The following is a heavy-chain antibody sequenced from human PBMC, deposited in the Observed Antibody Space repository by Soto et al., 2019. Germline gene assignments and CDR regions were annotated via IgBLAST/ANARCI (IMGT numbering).Heavy chain of an antibody. CDR3: ARRPGYDFWSGYYNYYYYGMDV. D-gene: IGHD3-3*01. Sequence: PSQTLSLTCAISGDSVSTNSAAWNWIRQSPSRGLEWLGRTYYRSKWYNDYAVSVKSRITINPDTSKNQFSLQLNSVTPADTAVYYCARRPGYDFWSGYYNYYYYGMDVWGQGTTVTVSS. J-gene: IGHJ6*02. CDR1: GDSVSTNSAA. V-gene: IGHV6-1*01. CDR2: TYYRSKWYN.